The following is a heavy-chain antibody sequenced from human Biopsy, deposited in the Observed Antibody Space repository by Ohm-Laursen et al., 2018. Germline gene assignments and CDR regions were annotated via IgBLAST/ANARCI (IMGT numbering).Heavy chain of an antibody. D-gene: IGHD3-16*01. J-gene: IGHJ4*02. CDR2: VHYSGAT. CDR1: DGSINSNDYY. CDR3: ARDSRGGHLNTTLITGKNLDS. V-gene: IGHV4-39*07. Sequence: TLSLTCTVSDGSINSNDYYWGWIRQAPGKGLEWLGSVHYSGATYYNPPLTSRATISVDTSKNQFSPKLNSVTAADTAVYFCARDSRGGHLNTTLITGKNLDSWGQGILVTVSS.